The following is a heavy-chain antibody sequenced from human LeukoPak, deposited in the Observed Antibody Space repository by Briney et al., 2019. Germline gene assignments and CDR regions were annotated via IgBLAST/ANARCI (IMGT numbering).Heavy chain of an antibody. D-gene: IGHD4-11*01. CDR2: INHSGST. V-gene: IGHV4-34*01. CDR3: ARETMTTVTTDYFDY. J-gene: IGHJ4*02. CDR1: GGSFSGYY. Sequence: SETLSLTCAVYGGSFSGYYWSWIRQPPGKGLEWIGEINHSGSTNYNPSLKSRVTISVDTSKNQFSLKLSSVTAADTAVYYCARETMTTVTTDYFDYWGQGTLVTVSS.